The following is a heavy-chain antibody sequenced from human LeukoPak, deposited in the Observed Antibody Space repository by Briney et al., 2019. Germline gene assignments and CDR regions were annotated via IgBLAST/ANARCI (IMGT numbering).Heavy chain of an antibody. CDR2: MYYSGSR. D-gene: IGHD1-26*01. CDR1: GSSISSSNW. V-gene: IGHV4-28*01. CDR3: ARNLRGSYATSDV. J-gene: IGHJ3*01. Sequence: PSETLSLTCAVSGSSISSSNWWGWIRQPPGKGLEWIGYMYYSGSRYYNPSLKSRVTMSVDTSKNQFSLKLSSVTAVDTAVYYCARNLRGSYATSDVWGQGKMVTVSS.